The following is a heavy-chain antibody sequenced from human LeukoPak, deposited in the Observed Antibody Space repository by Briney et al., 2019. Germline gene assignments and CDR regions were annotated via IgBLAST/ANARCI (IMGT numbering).Heavy chain of an antibody. CDR3: AKDNPLDY. V-gene: IGHV3-30*02. D-gene: IGHD1-14*01. CDR1: GFTFSNYG. CDR2: IRYDGNNK. J-gene: IGHJ4*02. Sequence: PGGSLRLACGASGFTFSNYGMLWVRQAPGKGLEWVAFIRYDGNNKLYADSVKGRFTISRDNSKNTLYLHINSLRAEDTAVYYWAKDNPLDYWGQGTLVIVSS.